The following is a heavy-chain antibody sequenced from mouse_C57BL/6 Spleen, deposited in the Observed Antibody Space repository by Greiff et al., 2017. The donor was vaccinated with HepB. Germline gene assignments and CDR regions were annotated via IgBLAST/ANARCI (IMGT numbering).Heavy chain of an antibody. CDR1: GYTFTSYW. CDR2: IDPSDSYT. J-gene: IGHJ1*03. Sequence: QVQLQQSGAELVMPGASVKLSCKASGYTFTSYWMHWVNQRPGQGLEWIGEIDPSDSYTNYNQKFKGKSTLTVDKSSSTAYMQLSSLTSEDSAVYYCARRDYYGSSYNWYFDVWGTGTTVTVSS. D-gene: IGHD1-1*01. V-gene: IGHV1-69*01. CDR3: ARRDYYGSSYNWYFDV.